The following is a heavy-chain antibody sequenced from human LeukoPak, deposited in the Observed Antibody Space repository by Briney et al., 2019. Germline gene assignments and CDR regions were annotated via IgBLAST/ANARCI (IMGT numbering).Heavy chain of an antibody. J-gene: IGHJ6*03. CDR2: IYYSVST. D-gene: IGHD3-3*01. V-gene: IGHV4-39*01. CDR1: GGSISSSSYY. Sequence: PSETLSLTCTVSGGSISSSSYYWGWIRQPPGKGLEWIGSIYYSVSTYYNPSLRSRVTISVDTSKTQFSLKLSSVTAADTAVYYCARPEYYELCSGYYRDYYYYYMDVCAKGTTVTVSS. CDR3: ARPEYYELCSGYYRDYYYYYMDV.